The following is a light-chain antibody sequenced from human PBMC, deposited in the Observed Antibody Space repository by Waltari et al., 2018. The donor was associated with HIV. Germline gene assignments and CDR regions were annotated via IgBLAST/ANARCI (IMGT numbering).Light chain of an antibody. CDR1: QTIDNS. V-gene: IGKV1-NL1*01. Sequence: DIQMTQSPSSLSASLGDRVTITCRASQTIDNSVAWYQHTPGKAPKLLLSAASRVETGVPSRFSGSGSGTNYSLTISSLQPDDFATYYCQQSYSAPLTFGGGTKLEIK. CDR3: QQSYSAPLT. J-gene: IGKJ4*01. CDR2: AAS.